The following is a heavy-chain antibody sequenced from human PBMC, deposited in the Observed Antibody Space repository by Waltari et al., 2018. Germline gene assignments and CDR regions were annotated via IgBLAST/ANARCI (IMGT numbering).Heavy chain of an antibody. D-gene: IGHD4-17*01. Sequence: QVQVVQSGAEVKMPGSSVRVSCKVSGDSFSNYALSWVRQAPGKGLEWVGGIIPMVDTANYGQRFQARVFISADDATDTAYMELSSLRSEDTAVYYCARGTKFGDYGDFDYWGQGTLVTVSA. J-gene: IGHJ4*02. CDR1: GDSFSNYA. CDR3: ARGTKFGDYGDFDY. CDR2: IIPMVDTA. V-gene: IGHV1-69*01.